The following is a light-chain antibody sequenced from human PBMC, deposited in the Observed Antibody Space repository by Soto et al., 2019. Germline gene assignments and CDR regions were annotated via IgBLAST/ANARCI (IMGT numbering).Light chain of an antibody. V-gene: IGLV1-40*01. Sequence: QAVVTQPPSVSGAPGQRVTISCTGSSSNIGAGYDVHWYQQLPGTAPKLLIYGNSNRPSRVPDRFSGSKSGTSASLAITGLQAEDEADYYCQSYDSSLGDSGVFGGGTKLTVL. J-gene: IGLJ3*02. CDR2: GNS. CDR1: SSNIGAGYD. CDR3: QSYDSSLGDSGV.